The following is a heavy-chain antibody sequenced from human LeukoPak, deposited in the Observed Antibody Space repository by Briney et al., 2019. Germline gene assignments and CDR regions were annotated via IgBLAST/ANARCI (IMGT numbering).Heavy chain of an antibody. CDR3: ARFSNDHGVKFDY. V-gene: IGHV4-31*03. J-gene: IGHJ4*02. Sequence: SETLSLTCTVSGGSISSGGYYWSWVRQHPEKGLEWIGYIYYSGTAYYNPSLKSRVTMSVDTSKNQFSLKLDSVTAADTAVYYCARFSNDHGVKFDYWGQGTLVTVSS. D-gene: IGHD4-17*01. CDR1: GGSISSGGYY. CDR2: IYYSGTA.